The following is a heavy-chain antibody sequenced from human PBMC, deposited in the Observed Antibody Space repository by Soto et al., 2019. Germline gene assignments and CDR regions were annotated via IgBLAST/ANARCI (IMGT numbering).Heavy chain of an antibody. D-gene: IGHD2-2*01. Sequence: QVQLVQSGAEVKKPGSSVKVSCKASGGTFSSYAISWVRQAPGQGLEWMGGIIPIPGTANYAQKFQGRATITADESTSTVYMELSSLRSEDTAVYYCARSQGSSTSLEIYYYCYYGMDVWGQGTTVTVSS. J-gene: IGHJ6*02. CDR1: GGTFSSYA. CDR2: IIPIPGTA. CDR3: ARSQGSSTSLEIYYYCYYGMDV. V-gene: IGHV1-69*01.